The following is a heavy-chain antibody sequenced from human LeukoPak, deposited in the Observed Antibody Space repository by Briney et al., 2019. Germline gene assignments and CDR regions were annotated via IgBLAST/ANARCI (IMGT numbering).Heavy chain of an antibody. CDR2: IYYSGST. Sequence: SETLSLTCTVSGGSISSSSYSWGWIRQPPGKGLEWIGSIYYSGSTYYNPSLKSRVTISVDTSKNQFSLKLSSVTAADTAVYYCARSKTIFPFDYWGQGTLVTVSS. J-gene: IGHJ4*02. CDR1: GGSISSSSYS. V-gene: IGHV4-39*01. CDR3: ARSKTIFPFDY. D-gene: IGHD3-9*01.